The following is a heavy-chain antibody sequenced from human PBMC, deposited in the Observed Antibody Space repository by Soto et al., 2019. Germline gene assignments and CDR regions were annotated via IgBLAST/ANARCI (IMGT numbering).Heavy chain of an antibody. D-gene: IGHD2-15*01. Sequence: GASVKVSCKASGYTFTSYAMNWVRQAPGQRLEWMGWFNPGNGHRKFSQKFQGRVTMTRDTSTSTVYMDLSSLRPEDTAVYFCARVPVSYRAPCSGGSCYLFDYWGQGTLVTVSS. CDR2: FNPGNGHR. CDR1: GYTFTSYA. J-gene: IGHJ4*02. V-gene: IGHV1-3*01. CDR3: ARVPVSYRAPCSGGSCYLFDY.